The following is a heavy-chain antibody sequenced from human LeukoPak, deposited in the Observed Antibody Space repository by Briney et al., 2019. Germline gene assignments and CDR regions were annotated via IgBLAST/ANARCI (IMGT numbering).Heavy chain of an antibody. J-gene: IGHJ1*01. D-gene: IGHD6-13*01. V-gene: IGHV4-59*12. Sequence: PSETLSLTCTVSSGSISTYYWSWIRQPPGKGLEWIGYISYSGSTNYNPSLKGRVTISVDTSKNQFSLKLSSVTAADTAVYYCARAHSSSWYRGVFQHWGQGTLVTVSS. CDR2: ISYSGST. CDR1: SGSISTYY. CDR3: ARAHSSSWYRGVFQH.